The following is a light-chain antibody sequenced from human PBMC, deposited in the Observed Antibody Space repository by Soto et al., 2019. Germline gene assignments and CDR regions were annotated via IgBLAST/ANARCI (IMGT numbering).Light chain of an antibody. J-gene: IGLJ1*01. V-gene: IGLV1-44*01. Sequence: QSVLTQPPSASGTPGQRVTISCSGSNSNIGSHTVNWYQHLPGTAPILLIYSNNQRPSGVPDRFSGSKSGTSASLDISGLQSADAAYYYCAAWDDSLNGYVFGTGTKLTVL. CDR2: SNN. CDR1: NSNIGSHT. CDR3: AAWDDSLNGYV.